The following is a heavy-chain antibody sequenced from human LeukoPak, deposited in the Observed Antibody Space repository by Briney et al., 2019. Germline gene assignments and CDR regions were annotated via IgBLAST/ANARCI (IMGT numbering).Heavy chain of an antibody. D-gene: IGHD2-21*01. J-gene: IGHJ5*02. CDR2: IYYSGST. CDR1: SGSISSYY. V-gene: IGHV4-59*01. CDR3: ATLAYCGGDCYWGGWFDP. Sequence: NTSETLSLTCTVSSGSISSYYWSWIRQPPGKGLELIGYIYYSGSTNYNPSLKSRVTISVDTSKNQFSLKLSSVTAADTVVYYCATLAYCGGDCYWGGWFDPWGQGTLVTVSS.